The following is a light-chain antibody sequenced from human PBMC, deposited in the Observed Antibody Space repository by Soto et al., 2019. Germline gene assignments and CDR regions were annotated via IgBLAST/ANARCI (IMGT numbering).Light chain of an antibody. CDR1: QSVHSS. CDR3: QLYDNWPPLT. J-gene: IGKJ4*01. V-gene: IGKV3-15*01. Sequence: EIVMTQSPATLSVSPGEGATLACRASQSVHSSLAWYQQKPGQPPRLLIYGASTRATGIPARFSGSGSGTEFTLTISSLQSEDFAVYYCQLYDNWPPLTFGGGTKVEIE. CDR2: GAS.